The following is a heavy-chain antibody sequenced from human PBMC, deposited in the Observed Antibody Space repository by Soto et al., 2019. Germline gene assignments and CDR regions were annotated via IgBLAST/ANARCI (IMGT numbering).Heavy chain of an antibody. V-gene: IGHV3-7*03. CDR3: ARSPSIMITFGGVMGF. D-gene: IGHD3-16*01. CDR2: IKQDGSEK. J-gene: IGHJ3*01. CDR1: GFTFSSYW. Sequence: EVQLVESGGGLVQPGGSLRLSCAASGFTFSSYWMSWVRQAPGKGLEWVANIKQDGSEKYYVDSVKGRFTISRDNAKNSLYLQMNSLRAEDTAVYYCARSPSIMITFGGVMGFGGQGTMVTVSS.